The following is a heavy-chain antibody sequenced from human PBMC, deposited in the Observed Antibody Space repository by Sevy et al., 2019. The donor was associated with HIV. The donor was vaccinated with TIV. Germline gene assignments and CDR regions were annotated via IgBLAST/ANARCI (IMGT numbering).Heavy chain of an antibody. J-gene: IGHJ4*02. CDR3: ARDRGEILSSAFDY. CDR1: GFTFSDYR. D-gene: IGHD3-16*01. V-gene: IGHV3-30*04. CDR2: ISYDGRNNK. Sequence: GGSLRLSCAASGFTFSDYRFHWVRQAPGKGLEWVAVISYDGRNNKYNADSVKGRFTISRDNSKNTVYLQMNSVRAEYTAIYYCARDRGEILSSAFDYWGQGTLVTVSS.